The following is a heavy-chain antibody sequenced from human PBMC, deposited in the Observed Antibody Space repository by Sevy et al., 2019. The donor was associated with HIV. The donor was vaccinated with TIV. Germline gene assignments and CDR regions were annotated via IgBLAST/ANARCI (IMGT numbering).Heavy chain of an antibody. D-gene: IGHD2-15*01. J-gene: IGHJ4*02. Sequence: GESLKISCKGSEYTFTHFWIAWVRQMPGKGLESMGIIYPGESDTRYSPSFQGQVTISADKSISTAYLQWDSLKASDTAMYYCARSDGYCSGGNHHCYFDYWGQGTLVTVSS. CDR2: IYPGESDT. CDR1: EYTFTHFW. CDR3: ARSDGYCSGGNHHCYFDY. V-gene: IGHV5-51*01.